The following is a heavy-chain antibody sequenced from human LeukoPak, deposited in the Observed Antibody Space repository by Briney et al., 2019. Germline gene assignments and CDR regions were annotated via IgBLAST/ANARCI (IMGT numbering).Heavy chain of an antibody. J-gene: IGHJ4*02. CDR2: IYYSGST. Sequence: SETLSLTCTVSGGSISSGGYYWSWIRQHPGRGLVWIGYIYYSGSTYYNPSLKSRVTISVDTSKNQFSLKLSSVTAADTAVYYCARDRDSSSWYGGWGSGYYFDYWGQGTLVTVSS. D-gene: IGHD6-13*01. CDR3: ARDRDSSSWYGGWGSGYYFDY. V-gene: IGHV4-31*03. CDR1: GGSISSGGYY.